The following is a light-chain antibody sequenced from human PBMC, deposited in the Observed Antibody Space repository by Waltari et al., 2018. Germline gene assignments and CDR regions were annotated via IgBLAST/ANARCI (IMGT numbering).Light chain of an antibody. V-gene: IGKV1-33*01. CDR1: QDINNW. J-gene: IGKJ3*01. Sequence: DIQMTQSPSSLSASVGDRVTITCRASQDINNWLAWYQQKSGTAPKLLIYRASRLERGVPSRCSGGGSGTGFTLTITSLQPEDIGTYYCQQHDNPPFTFGPGTKVDIK. CDR3: QQHDNPPFT. CDR2: RAS.